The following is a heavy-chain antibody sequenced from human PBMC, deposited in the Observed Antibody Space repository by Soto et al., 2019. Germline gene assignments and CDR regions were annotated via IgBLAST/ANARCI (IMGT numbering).Heavy chain of an antibody. CDR2: ISSYNGNT. V-gene: IGHV1-18*01. Sequence: QVQLVQSGAEVKKPGASVKVSCKASGYTFITYGISWVRQAPGQGLEWMGWISSYNGNTNYAQKLQGRVTMTTDTSTTTAYMELRTLRSADTPVYYCARDRPTSSIRARDYFSAMDVWGQGTTVTVS. CDR3: ARDRPTSSIRARDYFSAMDV. CDR1: GYTFITYG. D-gene: IGHD6-6*01. J-gene: IGHJ6*02.